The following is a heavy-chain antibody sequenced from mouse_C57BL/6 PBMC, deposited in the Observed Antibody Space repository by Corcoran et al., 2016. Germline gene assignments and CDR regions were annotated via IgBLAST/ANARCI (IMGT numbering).Heavy chain of an antibody. D-gene: IGHD1-1*01. CDR1: GYTFTTYG. Sequence: QIQWVQSGPELKKPGETVKISCKASGYTFTTYGMSWVKQAPGKGLKWMGWINTYSGVPTYADDFKGRFAFSLETSASTAYLQINNLKNEDTATYFCAREGTTVVPDYWGQGTTLTVSS. CDR2: INTYSGVP. V-gene: IGHV9-3*01. J-gene: IGHJ2*01. CDR3: AREGTTVVPDY.